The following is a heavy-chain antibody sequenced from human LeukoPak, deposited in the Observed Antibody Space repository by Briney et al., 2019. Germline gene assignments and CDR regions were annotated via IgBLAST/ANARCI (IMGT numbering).Heavy chain of an antibody. V-gene: IGHV3-21*01. Sequence: GGSLRLSGAASGFTFSSYSMNWVRQAPGKGLEWVSSISSSSSYIYYADSVKGRFTISRDNAKNSLYLQMNSLRAEDTAVYYCARAPGIAVAGTLVFAYYFDYWGQGTLVTVSS. CDR2: ISSSSSYI. CDR1: GFTFSSYS. D-gene: IGHD6-19*01. CDR3: ARAPGIAVAGTLVFAYYFDY. J-gene: IGHJ4*02.